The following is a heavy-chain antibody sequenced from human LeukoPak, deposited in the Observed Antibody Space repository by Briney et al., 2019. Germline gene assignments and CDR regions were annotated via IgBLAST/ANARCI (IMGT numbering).Heavy chain of an antibody. CDR3: AKVGSITIFGVVNYFDY. CDR2: ISGSGGST. V-gene: IGHV3-23*01. CDR1: GVTIKNYA. Sequence: GGSLRLSCLGSGVTIKNYAMNWVRQAPGKGLEWVSAISGSGGSTYYADSVKGRFTISRDNSKNTLYLQMNSLRAEDTAVYYCAKVGSITIFGVVNYFDYWGQGTLVTVSS. D-gene: IGHD3-3*01. J-gene: IGHJ4*02.